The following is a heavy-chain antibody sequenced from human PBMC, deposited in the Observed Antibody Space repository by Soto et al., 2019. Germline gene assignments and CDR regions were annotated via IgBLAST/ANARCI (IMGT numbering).Heavy chain of an antibody. CDR1: GGSISSYL. J-gene: IGHJ4*02. V-gene: IGHV4-59*01. CDR2: VYYTGTT. D-gene: IGHD6-13*01. CDR3: ARDLAAVPRAFDY. Sequence: SETLSLTCTVSGGSISSYLYICVREPPGKGLEWIGSVYYTGTTDYNPSLKSRVTISVGTSKTQFSLNLRSVTAADTAVYYCARDLAAVPRAFDYWGRGTLVTVSS.